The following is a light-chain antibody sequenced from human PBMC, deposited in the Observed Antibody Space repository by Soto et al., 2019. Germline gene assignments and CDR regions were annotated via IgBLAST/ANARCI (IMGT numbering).Light chain of an antibody. CDR1: QSISSW. CDR2: DAS. CDR3: QQYNTYPWT. J-gene: IGKJ1*01. V-gene: IGKV1-5*01. Sequence: DIQMTQSPSTLSASVGDRVTITCRASQSISSWLAWYQQKPGKAPKLLIYDASNLESGVPSRFSGSGSGTECTLTISSLQPDDLATYYCQQYNTYPWTFGQGTKVEIK.